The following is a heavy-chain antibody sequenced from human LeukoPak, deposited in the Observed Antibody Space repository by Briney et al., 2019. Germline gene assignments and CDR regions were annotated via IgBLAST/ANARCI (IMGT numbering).Heavy chain of an antibody. CDR2: IYSSGST. CDR1: GGSISSYY. CDR3: ARDPSSLGGRFDP. J-gene: IGHJ5*02. D-gene: IGHD3-10*01. Sequence: SETLSLTCTVSGGSISSYYWNWIRQPAGKGLEWIGRIYSSGSTNYNPSLKSRVTMSVDTSKNQFSLKLSSVTAADTAVYYCARDPSSLGGRFDPWGQGTLVAVSS. V-gene: IGHV4-4*07.